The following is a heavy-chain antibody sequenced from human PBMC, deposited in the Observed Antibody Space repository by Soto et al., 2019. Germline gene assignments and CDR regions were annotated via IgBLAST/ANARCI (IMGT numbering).Heavy chain of an antibody. CDR1: GFTFSSYS. CDR3: ARDDTYYYGSGIPNFDY. Sequence: NPGGSLRLSCAASGFTFSSYSMNWVRQAPGKGLEWVSSISSSSSYIYYADSVKGRFTISRDNAKNSLYLQMNSLRAEDTAVYYCARDDTYYYGSGIPNFDYWGQGTLVTVSS. D-gene: IGHD3-10*01. V-gene: IGHV3-21*01. CDR2: ISSSSSYI. J-gene: IGHJ4*02.